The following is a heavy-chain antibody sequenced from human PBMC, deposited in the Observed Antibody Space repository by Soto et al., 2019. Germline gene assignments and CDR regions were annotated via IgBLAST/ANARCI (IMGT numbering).Heavy chain of an antibody. D-gene: IGHD2-15*01. CDR2: IIPILGIT. V-gene: IGHV1-69*02. J-gene: IGHJ6*02. Sequence: QVQLVQSGAEVKKPGSSVKVSCRASGGTFSSYTINWVRQAPGQGLEWMGRIIPILGITNYAQKFLGRVTITADKSTSTAYMELSSLRSDDTAVFYCARAGDCSGGSCYSGGMDVWGRGTTVTVSS. CDR3: ARAGDCSGGSCYSGGMDV. CDR1: GGTFSSYT.